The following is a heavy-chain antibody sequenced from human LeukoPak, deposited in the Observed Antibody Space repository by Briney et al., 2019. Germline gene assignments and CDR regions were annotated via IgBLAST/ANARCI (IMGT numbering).Heavy chain of an antibody. V-gene: IGHV3-23*01. J-gene: IGHJ4*02. CDR2: INGSGVIT. D-gene: IGHD3-16*01. Sequence: GGSLRLSCAASAFTFSSYAMTGVRQAPGEGGEWVSAINGSGVITYYADSVKGRFTISRDNSKNTLYLKMNSLRAEDTAIYYCAKDSSQGGDYFDYWGQGTLVTVSS. CDR1: AFTFSSYA. CDR3: AKDSSQGGDYFDY.